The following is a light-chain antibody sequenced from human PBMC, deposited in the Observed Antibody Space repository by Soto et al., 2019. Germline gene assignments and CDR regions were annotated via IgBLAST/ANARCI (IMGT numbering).Light chain of an antibody. CDR1: QSISSY. CDR2: AAS. Sequence: DIQMTQSPSSLSASVGDRVTITCRASQSISSYLNWYQQKPGKAPKLLLYAASSLRSGVPSRFSGSGSGTDFTLTISSLQPEDFATYYCQQSYRTPWTCGQGTKVEI. V-gene: IGKV1-39*01. CDR3: QQSYRTPWT. J-gene: IGKJ1*01.